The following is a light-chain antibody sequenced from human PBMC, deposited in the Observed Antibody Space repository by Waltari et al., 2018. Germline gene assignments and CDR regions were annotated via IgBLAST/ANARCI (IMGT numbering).Light chain of an antibody. V-gene: IGKV4-1*01. CDR2: WES. J-gene: IGKJ4*01. CDR3: LQVYTAPLT. Sequence: DIVMTQSPDSLAVSLGERATINCKSSQSLLSRSDNMNYLAWYQQKPGQPSKLLFNWESPRASGVPDRFSASGSATHFTLTISSLQPEDVAVYYCLQVYTAPLTFGGGTKVEIK. CDR1: QSLLSRSDNMNY.